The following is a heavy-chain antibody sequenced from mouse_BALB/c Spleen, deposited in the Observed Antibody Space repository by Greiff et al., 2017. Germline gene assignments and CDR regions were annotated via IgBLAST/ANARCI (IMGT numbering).Heavy chain of an antibody. D-gene: IGHD2-14*01. CDR1: GYAFTNYL. CDR2: INPGSGGT. J-gene: IGHJ4*01. V-gene: IGHV1-54*01. Sequence: VQLQQSGAELVRPGTSVKVSCKATGYAFTNYLIEWVKQRPGQGLEWIGVINPGSGGTNYNEKFKGKATLTADKSSSTAYMQLSSLTSDDSAVYFCARSERYEDAMDYWGQGTSVTVSS. CDR3: ARSERYEDAMDY.